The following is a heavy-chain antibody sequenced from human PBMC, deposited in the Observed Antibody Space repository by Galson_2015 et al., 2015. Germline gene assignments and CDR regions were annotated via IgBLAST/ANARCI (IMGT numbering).Heavy chain of an antibody. CDR3: ARASLGGSYGLDV. CDR1: GFTFSHHS. V-gene: IGHV3-21*01. CDR2: IDISSTYI. Sequence: SLRLSCAASGFTFSHHSMHWVRQAPGKGLEWVSSIDISSTYIYSADSVKGRFTIFRDNAKNSLSLQMNSVRAEDTAVYYCARASLGGSYGLDVWGQGTTVTVSS. J-gene: IGHJ6*02. D-gene: IGHD3-10*01.